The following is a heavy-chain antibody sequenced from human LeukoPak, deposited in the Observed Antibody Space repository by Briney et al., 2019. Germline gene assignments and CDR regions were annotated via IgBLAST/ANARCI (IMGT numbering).Heavy chain of an antibody. CDR1: GGSISGYY. Sequence: SETLSLTCTVSGGSISGYYWSWIRQPAGKGLEWIGRIYTSGSTNYNPSLKSRVTMSVDTSKNQFSLKLSSVTAADTAVYYCAIYDSSSGWHRLDYWGQGTLVTVSS. CDR3: AIYDSSSGWHRLDY. J-gene: IGHJ4*02. CDR2: IYTSGST. D-gene: IGHD6-19*01. V-gene: IGHV4-4*07.